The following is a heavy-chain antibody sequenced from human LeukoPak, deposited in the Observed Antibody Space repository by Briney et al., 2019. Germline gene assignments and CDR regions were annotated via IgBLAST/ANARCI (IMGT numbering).Heavy chain of an antibody. CDR3: AREVRGVTRYFDY. CDR1: GFTFSDCY. D-gene: IGHD3-10*01. CDR2: ISSSGSTI. J-gene: IGHJ4*02. Sequence: PGGSLRLSCAASGFTFSDCYMSWIRQAPGKGLEWVSYISSSGSTIYYADSVKGRFTISRDNAKNSLYLQMNSLRAEDTAVYYCAREVRGVTRYFDYWGQGTLVTVSS. V-gene: IGHV3-11*04.